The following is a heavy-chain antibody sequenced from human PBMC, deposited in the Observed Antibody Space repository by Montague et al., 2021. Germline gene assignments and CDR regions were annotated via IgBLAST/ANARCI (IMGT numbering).Heavy chain of an antibody. J-gene: IGHJ4*02. CDR1: GFTFSRFA. CDR3: AKDRGDSSGWPIFDY. D-gene: IGHD6-19*01. Sequence: SLRLSCAASGFTFSRFAMSWVRQAPGKGLEWVSIIHRRCSPTYYGDSVKGRFTISSDDSKNMLYLQLNSLRAEDTAVYYCAKDRGDSSGWPIFDYWGQGTLVTVSS. CDR2: IHRRCSPT. V-gene: IGHV3-23*03.